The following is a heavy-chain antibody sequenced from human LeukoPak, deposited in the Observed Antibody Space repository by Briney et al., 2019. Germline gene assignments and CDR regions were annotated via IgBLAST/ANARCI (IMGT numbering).Heavy chain of an antibody. J-gene: IGHJ4*02. D-gene: IGHD2-15*01. CDR1: RYTYTLYF. CDR3: AREPRSCGGAICETSIDS. Sequence: ASVKVFCKSSRYTYTLYFILGARQAPGQVLEWMGWIHPNSGGTNYAQKFQGRVTMTRDTSISTAYMELSRLRSDDAAVYYRAREPRSCGGAICETSIDSWGQGTLVTVSS. V-gene: IGHV1-2*02. CDR2: IHPNSGGT.